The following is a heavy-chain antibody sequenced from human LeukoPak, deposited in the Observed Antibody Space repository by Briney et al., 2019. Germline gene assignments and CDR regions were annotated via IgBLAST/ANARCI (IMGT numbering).Heavy chain of an antibody. CDR1: GFTFSSYW. CDR2: INSDGSST. CDR3: TTYSSALLTSSGYF. J-gene: IGHJ4*02. V-gene: IGHV3-74*01. D-gene: IGHD3-22*01. Sequence: GGSLRLSCAASGFTFSSYWMHWVRQAPGKGLVWVSRINSDGSSTSYADSVKGRFTISRDNAKNTLYLQMNSLKTEDTAVYYCTTYSSALLTSSGYFWGQGTLVTVSS.